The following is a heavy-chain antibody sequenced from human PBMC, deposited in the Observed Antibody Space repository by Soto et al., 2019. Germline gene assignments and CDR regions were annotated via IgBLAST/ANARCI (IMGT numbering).Heavy chain of an antibody. V-gene: IGHV3-23*01. CDR3: VKDLRPIRGWFGP. J-gene: IGHJ5*02. Sequence: GGSLRLSCAASGFNFYNYAMTWVRQAPGKGLEWVSGISGDGTRTYYGDSVKGRFTISRDNSKNTVFLQMNSLRAEDTALYYCVKDLRPIRGWFGPWGEGTRVTVCS. D-gene: IGHD3-16*01. CDR2: ISGDGTRT. CDR1: GFNFYNYA.